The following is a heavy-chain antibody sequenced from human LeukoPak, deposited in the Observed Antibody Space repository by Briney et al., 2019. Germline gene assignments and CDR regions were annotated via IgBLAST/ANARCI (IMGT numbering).Heavy chain of an antibody. CDR2: INHXGST. Sequence: SETLSLTCAVYGGSXXGYYWSWIRQPPXXXLEWIGEINHXGSTNYNPSLKSRVTISVDTSKNQFSLKLSSVTAADTAVYYCARGSYDFWSGYLSADAFDIWGQGTMVTVSS. J-gene: IGHJ3*02. V-gene: IGHV4-34*01. CDR3: ARGSYDFWSGYLSADAFDI. CDR1: GGSXXGYY. D-gene: IGHD3-3*01.